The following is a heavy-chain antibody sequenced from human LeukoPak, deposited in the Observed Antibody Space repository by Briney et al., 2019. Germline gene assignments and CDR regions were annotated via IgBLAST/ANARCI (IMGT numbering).Heavy chain of an antibody. D-gene: IGHD2-15*01. V-gene: IGHV3-23*01. CDR2: ISGSGGST. Sequence: GGSLRLSCAASGFTFSSYAMSWVRQAPGKGLEWVSTISGSGGSTYYADSVEGRFTISRDNSKNTLYLQMNSLRAEDTAVYYCAKVLPNPTSYFDYWGQGTLVTVSS. CDR3: AKVLPNPTSYFDY. J-gene: IGHJ4*02. CDR1: GFTFSSYA.